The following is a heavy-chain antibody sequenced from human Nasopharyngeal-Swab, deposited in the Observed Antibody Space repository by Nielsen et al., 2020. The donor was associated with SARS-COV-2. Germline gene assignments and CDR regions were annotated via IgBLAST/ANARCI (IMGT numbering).Heavy chain of an antibody. D-gene: IGHD2-15*01. CDR3: ARRGRCSGVSCDMDV. Sequence: SVKVTCKASGYIANNYYMHGGRQGPGQGFEWWGFINTGSGGTTYAQKFQGRVTMTRDTSTSTVFMGLSSLRSEDTAVYYCARRGRCSGVSCDMDVWGQGTTVTVSS. V-gene: IGHV1-46*02. CDR1: GYIANNYY. J-gene: IGHJ6*02. CDR2: INTGSGGT.